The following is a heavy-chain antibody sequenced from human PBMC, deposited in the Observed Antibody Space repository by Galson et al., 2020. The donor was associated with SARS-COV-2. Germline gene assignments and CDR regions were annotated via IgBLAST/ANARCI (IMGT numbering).Heavy chain of an antibody. V-gene: IGHV3-15*01. J-gene: IGHJ3*02. CDR2: PKSKSDGRTT. CDR1: GYTLSNAS. D-gene: IGHD3-10*01. CDR3: TTSRGRRAVQDSLDAFDI. Sequence: AAGSLSLSCAASGYTLSNASMSWVRQAPGKGLEWAGRPKSKSDGRTTDHAALVRGRFTISRDDSKNTLYLRMDRLKTDDTAVYYCTTSRGRRAVQDSLDAFDIWGQGTLVTVSS.